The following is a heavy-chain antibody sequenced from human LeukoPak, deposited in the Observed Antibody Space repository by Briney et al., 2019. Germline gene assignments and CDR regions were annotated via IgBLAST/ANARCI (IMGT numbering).Heavy chain of an antibody. V-gene: IGHV4-4*07. D-gene: IGHD4-17*01. CDR2: IYTSGST. CDR3: ARVGDYTALNNWFDP. CDR1: GGSISSYY. J-gene: IGHJ5*02. Sequence: PSETLSLTCTVSGGSISSYYWSWLRQPAGKGLEWIGRIYTSGSTNYNPSLKSRVTMSVDTSKNQFSLKLSSVTAADTAVYYCARVGDYTALNNWFDPWGQGTLVTVSS.